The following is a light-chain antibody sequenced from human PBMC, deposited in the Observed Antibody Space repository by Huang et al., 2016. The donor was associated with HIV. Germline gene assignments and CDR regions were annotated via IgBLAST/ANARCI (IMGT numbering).Light chain of an antibody. V-gene: IGKV1-33*01. CDR2: TAS. CDR3: QEYDNVRLFT. CDR1: QDISNY. J-gene: IGKJ3*01. Sequence: DIQMTQSPSSLSASIGDRVTITCQASQDISNYLNWYHQKPGTDPKLLIYTASNLETGCPPRFSGSGSGTEFIFTINSLQPEDVGTYYCQEYDNVRLFTFGPGTKVHI.